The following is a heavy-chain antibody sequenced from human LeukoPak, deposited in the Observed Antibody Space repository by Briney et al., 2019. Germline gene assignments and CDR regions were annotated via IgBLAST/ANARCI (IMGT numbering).Heavy chain of an antibody. CDR1: GGSISSSSYY. CDR3: ARDAGHQLSRRNYYAMDV. V-gene: IGHV4-39*07. J-gene: IGHJ6*02. Sequence: PSETLSLTCTVSGGSISSSSYYWGWIRQPPGKGLEWIGSIYYGGSTYYNSPLKSRVTISVDISKNQFSLKVSPVTVADTAVYYCARDAGHQLSRRNYYAMDVWGQGTTVTVSS. D-gene: IGHD2-2*01. CDR2: IYYGGST.